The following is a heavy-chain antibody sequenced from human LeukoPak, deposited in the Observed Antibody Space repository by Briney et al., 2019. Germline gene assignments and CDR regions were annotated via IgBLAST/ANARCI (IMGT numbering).Heavy chain of an antibody. J-gene: IGHJ6*03. V-gene: IGHV1-18*01. CDR1: GYTFTSYG. CDR3: ARAPYSGSYPPAYYMDV. D-gene: IGHD1-26*01. Sequence: ASVKVSCKASGYTFTSYGISWVRQAPGQGLEWMGWISAYNGNTNHAQKLQGRVTMTTDTSTSTAYMELRSLRSDDTAVYYCARAPYSGSYPPAYYMDVWGKGTTVTVSS. CDR2: ISAYNGNT.